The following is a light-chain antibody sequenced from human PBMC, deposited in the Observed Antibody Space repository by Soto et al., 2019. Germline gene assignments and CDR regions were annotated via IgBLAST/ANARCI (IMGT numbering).Light chain of an antibody. J-gene: IGKJ1*01. CDR3: QQSSSAPWT. CDR1: QSISIY. Sequence: DIQMTQSPSPLSASVGDRVTITCRASQSISIYLHWYQHKPGKAPKLLIYAASNLQSGVPSRFSGSGSGTDFTLTISSLQPEDFATYYCQQSSSAPWTFGQGTTVEIK. CDR2: AAS. V-gene: IGKV1-39*01.